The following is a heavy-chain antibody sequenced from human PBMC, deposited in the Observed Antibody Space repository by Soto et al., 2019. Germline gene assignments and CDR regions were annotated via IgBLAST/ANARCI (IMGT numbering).Heavy chain of an antibody. V-gene: IGHV4-31*03. CDR3: ARDSKEDFWSGSFSLHGMDV. D-gene: IGHD3-3*01. CDR1: GGSISSGGYY. J-gene: IGHJ6*02. CDR2: IYYSGST. Sequence: QVQLQESGPGLVKPSQTLSLTCTVSGGSISSGGYYWSWIRQHPGKGLEWIGYIYYSGSTYYNPSLKSRVTISVDTSKNQFSLKLSSVTAADTAVYYCARDSKEDFWSGSFSLHGMDVWGQGTTVTVSS.